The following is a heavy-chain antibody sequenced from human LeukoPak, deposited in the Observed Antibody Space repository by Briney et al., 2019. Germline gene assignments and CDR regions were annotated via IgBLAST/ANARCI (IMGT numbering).Heavy chain of an antibody. Sequence: PGGSLRLSCAASGFTFSSYSMTWVRQAPGKGLEWVSSISSSSSYIYYADSVKGRFTISRDNAKNSLYLQMNSLRAEDTAVYYCARDLIPAVAGTTTTIQHWDQGTLVTVSS. CDR2: ISSSSSYI. V-gene: IGHV3-21*01. CDR1: GFTFSSYS. CDR3: ARDLIPAVAGTTTTIQH. J-gene: IGHJ1*01. D-gene: IGHD6-19*01.